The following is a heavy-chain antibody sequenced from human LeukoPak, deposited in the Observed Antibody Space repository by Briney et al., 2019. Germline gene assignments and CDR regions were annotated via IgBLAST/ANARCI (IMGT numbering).Heavy chain of an antibody. CDR1: GGSISSGGYS. CDR3: ARHYDYVWGSYRFFVTPFDY. J-gene: IGHJ4*02. V-gene: IGHV4-34*01. D-gene: IGHD3-16*02. Sequence: SETLSLTCAVSGGSISSGGYSWSWIRQPPGKGLEWIGEINHSGSTNYNPSLKSRVTISVDTSKNQFSLKLSSVTAADTAVYYCARHYDYVWGSYRFFVTPFDYWGQGTLVTVSS. CDR2: INHSGST.